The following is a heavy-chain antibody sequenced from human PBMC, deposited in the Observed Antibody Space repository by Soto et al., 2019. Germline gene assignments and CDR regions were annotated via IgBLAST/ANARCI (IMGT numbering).Heavy chain of an antibody. V-gene: IGHV4-30-2*01. Sequence: SETLSLTCAVSGGSISSGGYSWSWIRQPPGKGLEWIGYIYHSGSTYYNPSLKSRVTISVDRSKNQFSLKLSSVTAADTAVYYCARDYRYNWFDPWGQGTPVTVSS. J-gene: IGHJ5*02. D-gene: IGHD4-4*01. CDR1: GGSISSGGYS. CDR2: IYHSGST. CDR3: ARDYRYNWFDP.